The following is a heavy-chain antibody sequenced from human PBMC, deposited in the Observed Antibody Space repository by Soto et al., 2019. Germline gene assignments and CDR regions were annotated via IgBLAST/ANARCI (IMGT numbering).Heavy chain of an antibody. CDR2: TYYRSKWYN. CDR3: ARENIVVVVAAMDAFDI. V-gene: IGHV6-1*01. D-gene: IGHD2-15*01. CDR1: GDSVSSNSAA. J-gene: IGHJ3*02. Sequence: QVQLQQSGPGLVKPSQTLSLTCAISGDSVSSNSAAWNWIGQSPSRGLEWLGRTYYRSKWYNDYAVSVKSRITINPDTSKNQFSLQLNSVTAEDTAVYYCARENIVVVVAAMDAFDIWGQGTMVTVSS.